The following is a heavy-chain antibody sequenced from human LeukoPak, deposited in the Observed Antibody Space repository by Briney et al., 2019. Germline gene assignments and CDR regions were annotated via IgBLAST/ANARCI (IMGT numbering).Heavy chain of an antibody. Sequence: SETLSLTSTVSGGSISSYYWSWIRQPPGKGLEWIGYIYYSGSTNYNPSLKSRVTISVDTSKNQFSLKLSSVTAAGTAVYYCARRFLSCSGGSCYYNAFDIWGQGTMVTVSS. V-gene: IGHV4-59*08. CDR1: GGSISSYY. D-gene: IGHD2-15*01. CDR3: ARRFLSCSGGSCYYNAFDI. J-gene: IGHJ3*02. CDR2: IYYSGST.